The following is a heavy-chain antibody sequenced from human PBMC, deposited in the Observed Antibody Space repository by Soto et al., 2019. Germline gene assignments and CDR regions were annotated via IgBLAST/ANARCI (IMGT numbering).Heavy chain of an antibody. CDR2: IGNSGTST. Sequence: EVQLLESGGGLVQPGGSLRLSCAASGFIFSNFAMNWVRQAPGKGPEWVSGIGNSGTSTNYADSLRGRFTISRDNLKNTLYLQMNKLRAEDTAIYYCATSVYGGGWPDWGKGTLVTVSS. D-gene: IGHD6-19*01. V-gene: IGHV3-23*01. J-gene: IGHJ4*02. CDR1: GFIFSNFA. CDR3: ATSVYGGGWPD.